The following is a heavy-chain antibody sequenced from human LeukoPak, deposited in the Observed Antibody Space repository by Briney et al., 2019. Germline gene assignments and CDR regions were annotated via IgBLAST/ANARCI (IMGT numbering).Heavy chain of an antibody. D-gene: IGHD3-9*01. CDR1: GGSISSYY. Sequence: SETLSLTCTVSGGSISSYYWSWIRQPPGKGLEWIGYIYYSGSTNYNPSLKNRVTISVDTSKNQFSLKLSSVTAADTAVYYCARAYYDILTGYYVVAFDIWGQGTMVTVSS. CDR2: IYYSGST. CDR3: ARAYYDILTGYYVVAFDI. V-gene: IGHV4-59*08. J-gene: IGHJ3*02.